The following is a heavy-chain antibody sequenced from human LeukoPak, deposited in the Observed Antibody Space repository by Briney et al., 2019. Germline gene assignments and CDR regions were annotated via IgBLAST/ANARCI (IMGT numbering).Heavy chain of an antibody. CDR2: IDTDGSIT. J-gene: IGHJ4*02. Sequence: GGSLRLSCAASGFTFSSYWMHWVRQAPGKGLVWVSRIDTDGSITNYADSVKGRFTISRDNAKNTLYLQMNSLRAEDTAVYYCAREGYSSVDYWGQGTLVTVST. CDR1: GFTFSSYW. CDR3: AREGYSSVDY. V-gene: IGHV3-74*01. D-gene: IGHD6-19*01.